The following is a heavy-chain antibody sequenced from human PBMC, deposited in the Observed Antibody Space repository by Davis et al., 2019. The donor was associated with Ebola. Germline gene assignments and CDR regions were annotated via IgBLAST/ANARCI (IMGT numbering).Heavy chain of an antibody. CDR3: AKPRGGVTTWYYFDY. D-gene: IGHD4-17*01. J-gene: IGHJ4*02. Sequence: PGGSLRLSCAASGFTFSSYWMHWVRQAPGKGLVWVSRINSDGSSTSYADSVKGRFTISRDNSKNTLYLQMNSLRAEDTAVYYCAKPRGGVTTWYYFDYWGQGTLVTVSS. CDR1: GFTFSSYW. CDR2: INSDGSST. V-gene: IGHV3-74*01.